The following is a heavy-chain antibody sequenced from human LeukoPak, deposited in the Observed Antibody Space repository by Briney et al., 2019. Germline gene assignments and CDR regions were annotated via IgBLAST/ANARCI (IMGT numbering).Heavy chain of an antibody. D-gene: IGHD2-2*01. CDR2: IIPIFGTA. V-gene: IGHV1-69*05. CDR1: GGTFSSYA. J-gene: IGHJ3*02. CDR3: ARRAPYCSSTSCYVAFDI. Sequence: SVKLSCKASGGTFSSYAISWVRQAPGQGLEWMGGIIPIFGTANYAQKFQGRVTITTDESTSTAYMELSSLRSEDTAVYYCARRAPYCSSTSCYVAFDIWGQGTMVTVSS.